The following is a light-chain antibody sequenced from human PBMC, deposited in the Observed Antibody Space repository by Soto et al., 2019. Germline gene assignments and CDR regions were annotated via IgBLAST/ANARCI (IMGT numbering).Light chain of an antibody. CDR1: QGIFRW. Sequence: DIQMTQSPSTLSASVGDRVTLTCRASQGIFRWLSLYQQKPGKAPHLLIYEASNVGSGVPSRFSGNGSGTEFTLTISRLQPDDFATYHCHQDHRHATFGQGTILDIK. CDR2: EAS. J-gene: IGKJ2*01. CDR3: HQDHRHAT. V-gene: IGKV1-5*01.